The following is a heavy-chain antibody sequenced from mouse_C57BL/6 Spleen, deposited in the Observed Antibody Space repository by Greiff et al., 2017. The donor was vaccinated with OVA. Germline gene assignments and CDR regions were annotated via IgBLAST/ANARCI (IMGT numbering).Heavy chain of an antibody. Sequence: VQLQQSGAELVKPGASVKISCKASGYAFSSYWMNWVKQRPGKGLEWIGQIYPGDGDTNYNGKFKGKATLTADKSSSTAYMQLSSLTSEDSAVYFCARSVYYGSSYGEYYFDYWGQGTTLTVSS. CDR1: GYAFSSYW. V-gene: IGHV1-80*01. CDR3: ARSVYYGSSYGEYYFDY. D-gene: IGHD1-1*01. CDR2: IYPGDGDT. J-gene: IGHJ2*01.